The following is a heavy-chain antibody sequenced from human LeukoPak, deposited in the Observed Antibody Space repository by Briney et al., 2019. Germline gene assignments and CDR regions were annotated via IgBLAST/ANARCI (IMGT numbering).Heavy chain of an antibody. CDR1: GGSISSYY. CDR2: IYYSGST. D-gene: IGHD2-15*01. V-gene: IGHV4-59*01. J-gene: IGHJ5*02. CDR3: ARILGYCSGGSCYDSRFDP. Sequence: PETLSLTCTVSGGSISSYYWSWIRQPPGKGLEWIAYIYYSGSTNYNPSLKSRVTISMDTSKNQFSLKLSSVTAADTAVYYCARILGYCSGGSCYDSRFDPWGQGTLVTVSS.